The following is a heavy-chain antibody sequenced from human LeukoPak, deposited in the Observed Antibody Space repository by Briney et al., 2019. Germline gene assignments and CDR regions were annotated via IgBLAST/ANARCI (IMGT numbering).Heavy chain of an antibody. CDR1: GDSITSTSSY. J-gene: IGHJ4*02. Sequence: PSETLSLTCAVSGDSITSTSSYWAWIRQPPGKGLEWIGSMYYSGSTYYNPSLKSRVTISVDTSKNQFSLNLRSLSAADTAVYYCARSPLTMPFDYWGQGTLVTVSS. CDR2: MYYSGST. D-gene: IGHD2/OR15-2a*01. V-gene: IGHV4-39*07. CDR3: ARSPLTMPFDY.